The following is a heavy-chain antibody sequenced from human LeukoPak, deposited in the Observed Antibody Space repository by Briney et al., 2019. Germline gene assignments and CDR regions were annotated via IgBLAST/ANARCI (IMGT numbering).Heavy chain of an antibody. D-gene: IGHD5-18*01. CDR3: ASVDTAMETIDY. Sequence: SETLSLTCTVSGGSISSYYWSWIRQPPGKGLEWIGYIYYSGRTNYNPSLKSRVTISVDTSKNQFSLKLSSVTAADTAVYYCASVDTAMETIDYWGQGTLVTVSS. CDR2: IYYSGRT. CDR1: GGSISSYY. V-gene: IGHV4-59*01. J-gene: IGHJ4*02.